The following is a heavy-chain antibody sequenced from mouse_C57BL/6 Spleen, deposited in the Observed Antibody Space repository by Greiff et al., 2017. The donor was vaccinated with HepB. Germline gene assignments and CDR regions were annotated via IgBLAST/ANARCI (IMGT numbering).Heavy chain of an antibody. D-gene: IGHD2-4*01. Sequence: QVQLQQPGAELVMPGASVKLSCKASGYTFTSYWMHWVKQRPGQGLEWIGEIDPSDSYTNYNQKFKGKSTLTVDKSSSTAYMQLSSLTSEDSAVYYCARERLRPRDAMDYWGQGTSVTVSS. CDR3: ARERLRPRDAMDY. J-gene: IGHJ4*01. CDR1: GYTFTSYW. CDR2: IDPSDSYT. V-gene: IGHV1-69*01.